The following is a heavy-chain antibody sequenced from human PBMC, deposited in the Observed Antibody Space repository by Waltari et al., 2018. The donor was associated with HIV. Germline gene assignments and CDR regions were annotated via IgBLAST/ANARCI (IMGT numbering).Heavy chain of an antibody. D-gene: IGHD6-19*01. CDR1: GYTFTTYY. Sequence: QVQLVQSGAEVKKPGASVKISCKASGYTFTTYYIHWLRQAPGQGPEWIAIINPSGGSTSYSQKVQGRITVTRDTSTGTVYMGLNSLRSEDPAVYYGAREQMSDTGWYYFDYWGQGTLVTVSS. V-gene: IGHV1-46*01. CDR3: AREQMSDTGWYYFDY. CDR2: INPSGGST. J-gene: IGHJ4*02.